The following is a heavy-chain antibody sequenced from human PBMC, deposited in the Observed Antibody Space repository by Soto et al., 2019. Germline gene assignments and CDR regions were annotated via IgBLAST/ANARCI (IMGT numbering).Heavy chain of an antibody. Sequence: ASVKVSCKAPGDTFTSYYLNWVRQAPGQGLEWMGVINPHGGSTKYAQKFQGRVTITRDTSASTAYMELSSLRSEDTAVYYCARVERSIAALGWFDPWGQGTLVTVSS. V-gene: IGHV1-46*01. D-gene: IGHD6-6*01. CDR3: ARVERSIAALGWFDP. CDR2: INPHGGST. J-gene: IGHJ5*02. CDR1: GDTFTSYY.